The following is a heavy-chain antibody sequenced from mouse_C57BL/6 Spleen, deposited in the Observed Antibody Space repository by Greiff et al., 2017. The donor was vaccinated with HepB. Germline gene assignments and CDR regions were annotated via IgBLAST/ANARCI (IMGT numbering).Heavy chain of an antibody. CDR1: GYAFSSSW. D-gene: IGHD1-1*01. Sequence: VQLQQSGPELVKPGASVKISCKASGYAFSSSWMNWVKQRPGKGLEWIGRIYPGDGDTNYNGKFKGKATLTADKSSSTAYMQLSSLTSEDSAVYCCAREIGITTVVAPWGQGTTLTVSS. J-gene: IGHJ2*01. CDR2: IYPGDGDT. CDR3: AREIGITTVVAP. V-gene: IGHV1-82*01.